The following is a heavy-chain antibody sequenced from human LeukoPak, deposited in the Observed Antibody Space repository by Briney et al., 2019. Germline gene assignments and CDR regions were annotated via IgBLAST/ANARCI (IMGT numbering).Heavy chain of an antibody. J-gene: IGHJ4*02. V-gene: IGHV3-21*01. D-gene: IGHD2-2*01. CDR1: GFTFSSYS. Sequence: GGSLSLSCAASGFTFSSYSMNWVRQAPGKGLEWVSSISSSSSYIYYADSVKGRFTISRDNAKDSLYLQMNSLRAEDTAVYYCARDLPYHPIDYWGQGTLVTVSS. CDR2: ISSSSSYI. CDR3: ARDLPYHPIDY.